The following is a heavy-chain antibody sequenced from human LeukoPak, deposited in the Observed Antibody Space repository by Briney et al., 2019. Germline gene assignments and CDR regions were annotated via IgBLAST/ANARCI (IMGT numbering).Heavy chain of an antibody. V-gene: IGHV4-59*08. CDR3: ARVGAAFDY. D-gene: IGHD1-26*01. Sequence: SETLSLTCTVSGGSISSYYWSWIRQPPGKGLEWVGYIYYSGSTNYNPSLKSRVTISVDMSKNQFSLKLSSVTAADTAVYYCARVGAAFDYWGQGTLVTVSS. CDR1: GGSISSYY. J-gene: IGHJ4*02. CDR2: IYYSGST.